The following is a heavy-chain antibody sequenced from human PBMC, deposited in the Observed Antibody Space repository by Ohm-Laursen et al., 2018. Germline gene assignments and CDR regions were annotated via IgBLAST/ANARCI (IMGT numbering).Heavy chain of an antibody. J-gene: IGHJ5*02. CDR3: ARQVPAATRGRFDN. CDR1: RGSFSGYY. Sequence: TLSLTCAVYRGSFSGYYWNWVRQPPGKGLEWTGEINHSGSTNYNPSLKSRVTISVDTSRNQFSLKLSSVTASDTAVYYCARQVPAATRGRFDNWGQGTLVTVSS. V-gene: IGHV4-34*01. D-gene: IGHD2-2*01. CDR2: INHSGST.